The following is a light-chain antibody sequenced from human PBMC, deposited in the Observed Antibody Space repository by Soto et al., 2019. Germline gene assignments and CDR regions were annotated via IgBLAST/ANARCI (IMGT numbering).Light chain of an antibody. CDR2: DVT. CDR3: SSYTSSSTLV. J-gene: IGLJ3*02. V-gene: IGLV2-14*03. CDR1: TSDVGAYNY. Sequence: QSALTQPASVSGSLGQSITISCTGTTSDVGAYNYVSWYQQHPGKAPKLVIYDVTIRPSGVSNRFSGSKSGNTASLTISGLQAEDEADYYCSSYTSSSTLVFGGGTKVTVL.